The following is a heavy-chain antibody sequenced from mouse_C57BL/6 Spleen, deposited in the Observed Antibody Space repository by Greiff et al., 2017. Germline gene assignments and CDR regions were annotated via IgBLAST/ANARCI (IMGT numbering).Heavy chain of an antibody. Sequence: QLEEPGPELVKPGASVKISCKASGYSFTDYNMNWVKQSNGKSLEWIGVINPTDGTTSYNQKFKGKATLTVDQSSSTAYMQLNSLTSEASAVDYCARTRANYGYDGALDYWGQGTTLTVSS. CDR1: GYSFTDYN. D-gene: IGHD2-2*01. CDR2: INPTDGTT. V-gene: IGHV1-39*01. J-gene: IGHJ2*01. CDR3: ARTRANYGYDGALDY.